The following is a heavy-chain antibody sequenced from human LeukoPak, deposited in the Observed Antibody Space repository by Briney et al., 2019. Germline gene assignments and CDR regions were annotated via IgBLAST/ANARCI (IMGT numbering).Heavy chain of an antibody. D-gene: IGHD2/OR15-2a*01. CDR1: GYTFTDYY. CDR3: ARGSFYDHAFDI. V-gene: IGHV1-2*02. J-gene: IGHJ3*02. Sequence: ASVKVSCKASGYTFTDYYMHWVRQAPGQGLEWMGWINPNSGGTNYAQKLQGRVTMTTDTSTSTAYMELRSLRSDDTAVYYCARGSFYDHAFDIWGQGTMVTVSS. CDR2: INPNSGGT.